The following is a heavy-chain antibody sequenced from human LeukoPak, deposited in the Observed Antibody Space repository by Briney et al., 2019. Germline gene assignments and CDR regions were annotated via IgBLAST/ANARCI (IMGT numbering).Heavy chain of an antibody. CDR2: IGYDGRFK. J-gene: IGHJ4*02. V-gene: IGHV3-30*04. D-gene: IGHD3-10*01. Sequence: GGSLRLSCATSGFTFNNYPMHWVRQAPGKGLEWVEVIGYDGRFKFHSDSVKGRFTISRDDSKNTLYLQMNSLRPEDTALYYCARDPKTGSPDYFDYWGQGTLVTVST. CDR3: ARDPKTGSPDYFDY. CDR1: GFTFNNYP.